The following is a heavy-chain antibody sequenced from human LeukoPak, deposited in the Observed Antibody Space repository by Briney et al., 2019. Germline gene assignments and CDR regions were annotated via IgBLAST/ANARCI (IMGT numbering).Heavy chain of an antibody. CDR1: GGSISSYY. CDR3: ARGYSSSWYNFDY. J-gene: IGHJ4*02. Sequence: SETLSLTCTVSGGSISSYYWSWIRQPPGKGLEWLGYIYDSGSTNYNPSLKSRVTMAVDTSKNQFSLKLSSVTAADTAVYYCARGYSSSWYNFDYWGQGTLVTVTS. D-gene: IGHD6-13*01. V-gene: IGHV4-59*01. CDR2: IYDSGST.